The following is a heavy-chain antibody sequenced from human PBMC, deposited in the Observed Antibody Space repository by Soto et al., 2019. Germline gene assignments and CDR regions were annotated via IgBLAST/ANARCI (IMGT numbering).Heavy chain of an antibody. CDR3: ARDASTSWQQLMTGRYFDY. V-gene: IGHV3-23*01. CDR2: ISGSGGST. CDR1: GFTFSSYA. D-gene: IGHD6-13*01. Sequence: PGGSLRLSCAASGFTFSSYAMSWVRQAPGKGLEWVSAISGSGGSTYYAESVKGRFTISRDNSKNSLYLQMNSLRAEDTAVYYCARDASTSWQQLMTGRYFDYWGQGTLVTVSS. J-gene: IGHJ4*02.